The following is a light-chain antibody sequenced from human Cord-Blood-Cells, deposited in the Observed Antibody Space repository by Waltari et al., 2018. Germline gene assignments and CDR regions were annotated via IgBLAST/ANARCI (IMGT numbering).Light chain of an antibody. V-gene: IGLV2-14*01. J-gene: IGLJ2*01. CDR3: SSYTSSSTV. CDR1: SSDVGGYNY. CDR2: DVS. Sequence: QSALTQPASMSGSPGQSITISCTGTSSDVGGYNYVSWYQQHPGKAPKLMIYDVSNRSSGVSNRFSGSKSGNTASLTISGLQAEDEADYYCSSYTSSSTVFGGGTKLTVL.